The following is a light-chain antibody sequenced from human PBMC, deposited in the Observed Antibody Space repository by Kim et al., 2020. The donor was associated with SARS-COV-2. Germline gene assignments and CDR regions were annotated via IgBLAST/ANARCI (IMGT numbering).Light chain of an antibody. V-gene: IGKV3-11*01. J-gene: IGKJ4*01. CDR1: QSVSSY. CDR3: QQRGSWPLT. CDR2: DAS. Sequence: LSPGESSPLSCRASQSVSSYLAWYQQKPGQAPRLLIYDASNRATGIPARFSGSGSGTDFTLTIGSLEPEDFEVYYCQQRGSWPLTFGGGTKLEI.